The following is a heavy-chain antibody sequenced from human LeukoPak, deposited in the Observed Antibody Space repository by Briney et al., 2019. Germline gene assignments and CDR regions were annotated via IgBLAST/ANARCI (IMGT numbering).Heavy chain of an antibody. CDR3: ARVSYQEGVDY. CDR2: IYHSGST. D-gene: IGHD2-2*01. Sequence: SETLSLTCTVSGYSISSGYYWGWLRQPPGKGPEWIGSIYHSGSTYYNPSLKSRVTISVDTSKNQFSLKLSSVTAADTAVYYCARVSYQEGVDYWGQGTLVTVSS. V-gene: IGHV4-38-2*02. CDR1: GYSISSGYY. J-gene: IGHJ4*02.